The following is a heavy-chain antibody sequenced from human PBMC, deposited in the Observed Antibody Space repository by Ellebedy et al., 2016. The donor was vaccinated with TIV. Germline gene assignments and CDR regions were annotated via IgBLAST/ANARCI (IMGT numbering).Heavy chain of an antibody. CDR2: IIPIFGTA. CDR3: ARGGRYQLRGPVDY. Sequence: SVKVSXKASGGTFSSYAISWVRQAPGQGLEWMGGIIPIFGTANYAQKFQGRVTITADESTSTAYMELSSLRSEDTAVYYCARGGRYQLRGPVDYWGQGTLVTVSS. V-gene: IGHV1-69*13. J-gene: IGHJ4*02. CDR1: GGTFSSYA. D-gene: IGHD2-2*01.